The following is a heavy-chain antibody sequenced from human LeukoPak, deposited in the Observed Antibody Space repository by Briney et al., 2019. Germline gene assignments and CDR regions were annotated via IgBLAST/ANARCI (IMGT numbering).Heavy chain of an antibody. CDR3: AKDEVGTS. Sequence: GGSLRLSCAASGFTFSSYAMSWVRQAPGEGLEWVSTISGSGGSTYYADSVKGRFTISRDNSKNTLYLHMNSLRADDTAVYYCAKDEVGTSWGHGTLVTVSP. V-gene: IGHV3-23*01. D-gene: IGHD2-15*01. CDR2: ISGSGGST. CDR1: GFTFSSYA. J-gene: IGHJ5*01.